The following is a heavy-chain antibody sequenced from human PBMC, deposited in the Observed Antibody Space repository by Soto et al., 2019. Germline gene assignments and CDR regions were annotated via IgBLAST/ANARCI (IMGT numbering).Heavy chain of an antibody. Sequence: EVQVLESGGGLVQPGGTLRLSCAASGFTFSSHAMNWVRQAPGKGLEWVSGISPSGSNTDYADSVKGRFTLSRDNSKNTLYLQMKSLRAEDTAVYYCANARALERRPRDAFDIWGQGTAVTVSS. J-gene: IGHJ3*02. CDR2: ISPSGSNT. V-gene: IGHV3-23*01. CDR3: ANARALERRPRDAFDI. CDR1: GFTFSSHA. D-gene: IGHD1-1*01.